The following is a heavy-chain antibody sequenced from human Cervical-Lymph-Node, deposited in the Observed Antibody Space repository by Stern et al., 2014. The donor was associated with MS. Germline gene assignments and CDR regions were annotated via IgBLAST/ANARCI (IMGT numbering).Heavy chain of an antibody. CDR2: IYQTGNI. J-gene: IGHJ4*02. CDR1: GASIGSSHW. V-gene: IGHV4-4*02. D-gene: IGHD6-13*01. CDR3: AKEGRVSRFDS. Sequence: QVQLQESGPGLVKPSGTLSLTCAVSGASIGSSHWWSWVRQPPGKGLEWIGKIYQTGNINYTPSRKSRVPISLKKSKNQFSLRLNSVTAADTAIYYCAKEGRVSRFDSWGQGTLVTVSS.